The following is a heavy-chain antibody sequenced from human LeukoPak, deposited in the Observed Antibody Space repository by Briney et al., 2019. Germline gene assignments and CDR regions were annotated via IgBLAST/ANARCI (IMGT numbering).Heavy chain of an antibody. D-gene: IGHD3-22*01. CDR1: GFTFSSYG. V-gene: IGHV3-33*06. Sequence: GGSLRLSCAASGFTFSSYGMHWVRQAPGKGLEWVAVKWYDGSNKYYADSVKGRFTISRDNSKNTLYLQMNSLRAEDTAVYYCAKDDSSGYYYVGNFDYWGQGTLVTVSS. CDR3: AKDDSSGYYYVGNFDY. J-gene: IGHJ4*02. CDR2: KWYDGSNK.